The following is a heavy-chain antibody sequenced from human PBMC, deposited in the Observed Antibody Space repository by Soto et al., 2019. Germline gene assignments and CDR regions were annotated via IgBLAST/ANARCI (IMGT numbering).Heavy chain of an antibody. CDR1: GYSISSGYY. CDR3: ASMYYDSSGYPTYAFDY. CDR2: IYHSGST. V-gene: IGHV4-38-2*01. J-gene: IGHJ4*02. Sequence: LSLTCAVSGYSISSGYYWGWIRQPPGKGLEWIGSIYHSGSTYYNPSLKSRVTISVDTSKNQFSLKLSSVTAADTAVYYCASMYYDSSGYPTYAFDYWGQGTLVTVSS. D-gene: IGHD3-22*01.